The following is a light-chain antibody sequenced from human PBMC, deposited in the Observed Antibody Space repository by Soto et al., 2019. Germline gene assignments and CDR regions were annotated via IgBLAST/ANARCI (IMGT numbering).Light chain of an antibody. CDR1: QIINIY. CDR2: AAS. CDR3: QQSDKVPLT. J-gene: IGKJ4*01. Sequence: DIQMTQSPSSLSASVGDRVTITCRASQIINIYLNWYQQKPGKAPNLLIYAASTLQSGVPSRFSGSGSGTDFTLTISSLPPEDFATYYCQQSDKVPLTFGGGTKVEIK. V-gene: IGKV1-39*01.